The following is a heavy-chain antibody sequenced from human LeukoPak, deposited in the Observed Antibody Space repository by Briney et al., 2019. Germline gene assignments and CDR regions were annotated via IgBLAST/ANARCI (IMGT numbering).Heavy chain of an antibody. CDR2: LIPIFGTA. V-gene: IGHV1-69*05. D-gene: IGHD1-26*01. CDR1: GCTFSSYA. Sequence: ASVKVSCKASGCTFSSYAISWVRQAPGQGLEWMGGLIPIFGTANYAQKFQGRVTITTDESTSTAYMELSSLRSEDTAVYYCARGLVGADYYYYYMDVWGKGTTVTASS. CDR3: ARGLVGADYYYYYMDV. J-gene: IGHJ6*03.